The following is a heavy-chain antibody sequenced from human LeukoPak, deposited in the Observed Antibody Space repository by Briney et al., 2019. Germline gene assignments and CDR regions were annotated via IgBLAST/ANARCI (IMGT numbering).Heavy chain of an antibody. Sequence: ASVKVSCKASGYTFTSYYMHWVRQAPGQGLEWMGWISAYNGNTNYAQKLQGRVTMTTDTSTSTAYMELRSLRSDDTAVYYCARERTGGRYSSSWYDPWGQGTLVTVSS. V-gene: IGHV1-18*04. CDR2: ISAYNGNT. CDR3: ARERTGGRYSSSWYDP. CDR1: GYTFTSYY. J-gene: IGHJ5*02. D-gene: IGHD6-13*01.